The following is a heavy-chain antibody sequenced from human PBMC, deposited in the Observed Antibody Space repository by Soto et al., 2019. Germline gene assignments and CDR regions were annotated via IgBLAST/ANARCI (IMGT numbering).Heavy chain of an antibody. D-gene: IGHD2-21*02. J-gene: IGHJ4*02. CDR2: ISYDGSNK. V-gene: IGHV3-30*18. CDR1: GFTFSSYG. Sequence: QVQLVESGGGVVQPGRSLSLSCAASGFTFSSYGMHWVRQAPGKGLEWVAVISYDGSNKYYADSVKGRFTISRDNSKNTLYLQMNSLRAEDTAVYYCAKLAVTTSLDYWGQGTLVTVSS. CDR3: AKLAVTTSLDY.